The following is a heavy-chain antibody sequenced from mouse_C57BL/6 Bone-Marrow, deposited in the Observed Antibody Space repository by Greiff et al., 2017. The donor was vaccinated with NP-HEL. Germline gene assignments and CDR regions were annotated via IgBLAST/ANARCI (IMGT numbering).Heavy chain of an antibody. V-gene: IGHV1-52*01. CDR2: IDPSDSVT. Sequence: LQQPGAELVRPGSSVKLSCTASGYTFTSYWMHWVKQRPIQCLEWIGNIDPSDSVTHYNQKFKDKATLTVDKASSTAYRQLSSLTAEDSAVYDCARKAQAAYYFDYWGQGTTLTVSS. J-gene: IGHJ2*01. CDR1: GYTFTSYW. CDR3: ARKAQAAYYFDY. D-gene: IGHD3-2*02.